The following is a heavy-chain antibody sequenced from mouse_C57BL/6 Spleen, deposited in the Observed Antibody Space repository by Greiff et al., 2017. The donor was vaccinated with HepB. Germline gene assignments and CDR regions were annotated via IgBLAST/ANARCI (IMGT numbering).Heavy chain of an antibody. CDR2: INPNNGGT. D-gene: IGHD2-1*01. V-gene: IGHV1-22*01. CDR3: ARGWDGNGPAY. CDR1: GYTFTDYN. Sequence: EVQLQESGPELVKPGASVKMSCKASGYTFTDYNMHWVKQSHGKSLEWIGYINPNNGGTSYNQKFKGKATLTVNKSSSTAYMELRSLTSEDSAVYYCARGWDGNGPAYWGQGTLVTVSA. J-gene: IGHJ3*01.